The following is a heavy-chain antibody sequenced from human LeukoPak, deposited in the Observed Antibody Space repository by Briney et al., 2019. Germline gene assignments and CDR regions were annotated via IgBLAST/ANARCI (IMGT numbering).Heavy chain of an antibody. CDR1: GGSISNYY. D-gene: IGHD2-2*01. J-gene: IGHJ5*02. CDR2: IYSSGST. V-gene: IGHV4-59*01. Sequence: SETLSLTCTVSGGSISNYYWSWIRQPPGKGLEWIGYIYSSGSTNYNPSLKSRVTISVDTSKNQFSLKLSSVTAADTAVYYCAREREDVVLPAVRWFDPWGQGTLVTVPS. CDR3: AREREDVVLPAVRWFDP.